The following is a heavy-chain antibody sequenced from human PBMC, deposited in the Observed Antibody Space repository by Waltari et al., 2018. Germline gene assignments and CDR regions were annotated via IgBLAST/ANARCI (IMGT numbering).Heavy chain of an antibody. J-gene: IGHJ4*02. V-gene: IGHV1-69*01. Sequence: QVQMVQSGAEVKKHGSSVKVSCKASGGTFRSYALSWVRRAPGRGREWMGGIIPTFGTANYAQKFQGRVTITADDSTSTAYMELSILRSEDTAVYYCERADIAYCGGDCYSRIDYWGQGTLVTLSS. D-gene: IGHD2-21*02. CDR3: ERADIAYCGGDCYSRIDY. CDR1: GGTFRSYA. CDR2: IIPTFGTA.